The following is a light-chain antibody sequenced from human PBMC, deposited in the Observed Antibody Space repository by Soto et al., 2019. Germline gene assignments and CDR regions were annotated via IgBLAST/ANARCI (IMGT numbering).Light chain of an antibody. CDR1: NIGSNS. J-gene: IGLJ3*02. CDR2: DDS. V-gene: IGLV3-21*02. CDR3: QVWAGGSDHWV. Sequence: SYELTQPPSVSVAPGQTARITCGGNNIGSNSVHWYHQRPGQAPVMVVYDDSDRPSGIPERFSGSNSGNTATLTISRVEAGDEGDYFCQVWAGGSDHWVFGGGTKVTVL.